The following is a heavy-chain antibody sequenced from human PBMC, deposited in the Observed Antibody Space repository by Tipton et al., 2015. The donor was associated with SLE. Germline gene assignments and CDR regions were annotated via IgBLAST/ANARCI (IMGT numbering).Heavy chain of an antibody. V-gene: IGHV4-38-2*01. J-gene: IGHJ5*02. Sequence: TLSLTCAVSGYSISSGYYWAWIRQPPGKGLEWIGNIYHSGSTYYNPSLKSRVPISLDTSKNQFSLRLTSVIAADTAVYYCARLHGYSYGLNWFDPWGQGNLISVSS. D-gene: IGHD5-18*01. CDR3: ARLHGYSYGLNWFDP. CDR2: IYHSGST. CDR1: GYSISSGYY.